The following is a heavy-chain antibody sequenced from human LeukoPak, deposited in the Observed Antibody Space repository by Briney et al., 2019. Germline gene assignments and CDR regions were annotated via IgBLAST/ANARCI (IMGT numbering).Heavy chain of an antibody. CDR3: ARDRHGDTGDWSFDL. Sequence: PGGSLRLSCAASGFTFSSYWMSWVRQAPGKGLEWVANINHDGSEKYYVDSVKGRFTISRDNGRSSLFLQMNSLRVEDTAVYYCARDRHGDTGDWSFDLWGRGTLVTVSS. CDR2: INHDGSEK. D-gene: IGHD4-17*01. J-gene: IGHJ2*01. V-gene: IGHV3-7*01. CDR1: GFTFSSYW.